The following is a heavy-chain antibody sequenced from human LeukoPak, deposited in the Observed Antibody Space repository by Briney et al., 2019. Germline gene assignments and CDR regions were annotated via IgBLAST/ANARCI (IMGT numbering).Heavy chain of an antibody. J-gene: IGHJ4*02. CDR2: IYYSGST. CDR1: GGSISSGGYY. CDR3: AREGDYYDSSGYYRYLDY. Sequence: SETLFLTCTVSGGSISSGGYYWSWIRQHPGKGLEWIGYIYYSGSTYYNPSLKSRVTISVDTSKNQFSLKLSSVTAADTAVYYCAREGDYYDSSGYYRYLDYWGQGTLVTVSS. D-gene: IGHD3-22*01. V-gene: IGHV4-31*03.